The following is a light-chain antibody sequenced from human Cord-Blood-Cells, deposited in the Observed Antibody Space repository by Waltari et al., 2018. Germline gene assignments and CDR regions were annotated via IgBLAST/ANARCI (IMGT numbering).Light chain of an antibody. CDR3: QQSYSTPLT. V-gene: IGKV1-39*01. CDR1: QSISSH. J-gene: IGKJ4*02. Sequence: DIQMTQSASFLSGSVGHRVTITCRASQSISSHLNWYQQKPGKAPKLLIYAASSLQSGVPSRFSGSGSGTDFTLTISSLQPEEFAAYYCQQSYSTPLTFGGGTKVEIK. CDR2: AAS.